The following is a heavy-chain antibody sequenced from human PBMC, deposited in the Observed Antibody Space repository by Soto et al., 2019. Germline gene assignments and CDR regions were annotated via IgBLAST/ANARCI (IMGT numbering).Heavy chain of an antibody. Sequence: PGGSLRLSCAASGFTFSDYYMSWIRQAPGKGLEWVSYISSSSSYTNYADSVKGRFTISRDNAKNSLYLQMNSLRAEDTAVYYCARDRGDIVVVPAAHNYYYGMDVWGQGTTVTVSS. J-gene: IGHJ6*02. CDR2: ISSSSSYT. CDR3: ARDRGDIVVVPAAHNYYYGMDV. D-gene: IGHD2-2*01. V-gene: IGHV3-11*06. CDR1: GFTFSDYY.